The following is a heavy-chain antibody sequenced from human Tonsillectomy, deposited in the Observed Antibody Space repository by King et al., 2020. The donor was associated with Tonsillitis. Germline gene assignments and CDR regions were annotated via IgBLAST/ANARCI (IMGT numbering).Heavy chain of an antibody. V-gene: IGHV1-69*01. J-gene: IGHJ6*02. CDR1: GGTFSSYA. D-gene: IGHD3-3*01. CDR2: IIPIFGTA. Sequence: VQLVESGAEVKKPGSSVKVSCKASGGTFSSYAISWVRQAPGQGLEWMGGIIPIFGTANYAQKFQGRVTITADESTSTAYMELSSLRSEDTAVYYCATHDFWSGLPVILNYYGMDVWGQGTTVTVSS. CDR3: ATHDFWSGLPVILNYYGMDV.